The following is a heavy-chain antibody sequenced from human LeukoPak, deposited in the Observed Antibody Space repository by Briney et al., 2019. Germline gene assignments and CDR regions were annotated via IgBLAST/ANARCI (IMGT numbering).Heavy chain of an antibody. CDR2: INPNSGGT. Sequence: ASVKVSCKASGYTFTSYAMHWVRQAPGQGLEWMGWINPNSGGTNYAQKFQGRVTMTRDTSISAAYMELSRLRSDDTAVYYCARAGIAVAELDYWGQGTLVTVSS. V-gene: IGHV1-2*02. J-gene: IGHJ4*02. CDR1: GYTFTSYA. D-gene: IGHD6-19*01. CDR3: ARAGIAVAELDY.